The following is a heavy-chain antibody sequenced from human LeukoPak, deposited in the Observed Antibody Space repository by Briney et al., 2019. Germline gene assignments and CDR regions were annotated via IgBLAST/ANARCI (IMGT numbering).Heavy chain of an antibody. J-gene: IGHJ4*02. Sequence: KPSETLSLTCTVSGGSISSYFWSWIRQPPGKGLEWIGYIYYSGSTNYNPSLKSRVTISVDTSKNQFSLKLSSVTAADTAVYYCARGGMTTVTTFDYWGQGTLVTVSS. CDR1: GGSISSYF. D-gene: IGHD4-17*01. CDR3: ARGGMTTVTTFDY. V-gene: IGHV4-59*01. CDR2: IYYSGST.